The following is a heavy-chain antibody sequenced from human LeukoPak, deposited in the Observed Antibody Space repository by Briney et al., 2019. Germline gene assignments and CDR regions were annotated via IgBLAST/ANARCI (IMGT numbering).Heavy chain of an antibody. CDR3: TTVSYDYDSHFEDVFDS. V-gene: IGHV4-59*01. CDR2: AHSSGHT. J-gene: IGHJ3*01. D-gene: IGHD3-22*01. CDR1: GDSIRTNY. Sequence: SETLSLTCTVSGDSIRTNYGSWIRQPPGKGLEWIGYAHSSGHTRSSTSLKSRVTISIDMSNNHVSLRLTSVTAADTALYYCTTVSYDYDSHFEDVFDSWGQGTMVTVSS.